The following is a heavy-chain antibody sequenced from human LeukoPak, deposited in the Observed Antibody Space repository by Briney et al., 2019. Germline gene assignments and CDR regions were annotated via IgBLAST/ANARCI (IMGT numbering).Heavy chain of an antibody. J-gene: IGHJ5*02. CDR2: INPNSGGT. V-gene: IGHV1-2*02. D-gene: IGHD6-13*01. CDR3: ASGSLSYTSSYFWFDP. Sequence: ASVKVSCKASGYTFTSYGISWVRQAPGQGLEWLGWINPNSGGTKYAQKFQGRVTMTRDTSISTAYMELTRLRSDDTALYYCASGSLSYTSSYFWFDPWGQGTLVTVSS. CDR1: GYTFTSYG.